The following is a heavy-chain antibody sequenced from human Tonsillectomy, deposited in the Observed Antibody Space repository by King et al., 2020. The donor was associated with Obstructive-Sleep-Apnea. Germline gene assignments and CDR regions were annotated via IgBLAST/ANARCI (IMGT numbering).Heavy chain of an antibody. J-gene: IGHJ4*02. CDR2: INPSGGST. CDR1: GYTFTRYY. V-gene: IGHV1-46*01. CDR3: AGAGSYDSRGIILNDY. Sequence: QLVQSGAEVKKPGASVKVSCEASGYTFTRYYIFWVRQAPGQGLEWMGTINPSGGSTSHAQKLQGRVTMTSDTSTSTVYMEVRGLRSEDTAVYYCAGAGSYDSRGIILNDYWGQGTLVTVSS. D-gene: IGHD3-22*01.